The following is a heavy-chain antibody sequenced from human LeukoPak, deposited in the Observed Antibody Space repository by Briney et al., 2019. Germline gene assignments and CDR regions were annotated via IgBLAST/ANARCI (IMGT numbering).Heavy chain of an antibody. J-gene: IGHJ5*02. CDR1: GGSISSGDYY. Sequence: PSETLSLTCTVSGGSISSGDYYWSWIRQPPGKGLEWIGYIYYSGSTYYNPSLKSRVTMSVDTSKNQFSLKLSSVTAADTAVYYCAREKCTNGVCPNWFDPWGQGTLVTVSS. V-gene: IGHV4-30-4*01. CDR3: AREKCTNGVCPNWFDP. D-gene: IGHD2-8*01. CDR2: IYYSGST.